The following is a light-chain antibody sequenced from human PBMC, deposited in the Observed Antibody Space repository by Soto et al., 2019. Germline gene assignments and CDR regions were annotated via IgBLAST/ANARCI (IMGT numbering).Light chain of an antibody. V-gene: IGLV2-14*01. CDR2: EVS. CDR3: SSYTSSTRV. Sequence: QSALTQPASVSGSPGQSITISCTGTSSDVGRYNYVSWYQQHPGKAPKLMIYEVSNRPSGVSNRFSGSKSGNTASLTISGLQAEDEADYYCSSYTSSTRVFGGGTQLTVL. J-gene: IGLJ3*02. CDR1: SSDVGRYNY.